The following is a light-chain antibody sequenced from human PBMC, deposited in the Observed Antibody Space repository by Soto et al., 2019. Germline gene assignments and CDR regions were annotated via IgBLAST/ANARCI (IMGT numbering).Light chain of an antibody. Sequence: QSALTQPASVSASPGQSITISCTGTSSDVGDYNYVSWYQQHPGKAPELMIYEVSNRPSGVSNRFSGSKSGNTASLTISGLQAEDEADYYCSSYTGANSWVFGGGTKLTVL. CDR1: SSDVGDYNY. CDR3: SSYTGANSWV. CDR2: EVS. J-gene: IGLJ3*02. V-gene: IGLV2-14*01.